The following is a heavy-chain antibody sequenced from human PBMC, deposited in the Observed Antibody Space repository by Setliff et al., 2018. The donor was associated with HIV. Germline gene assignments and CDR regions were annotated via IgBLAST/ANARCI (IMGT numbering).Heavy chain of an antibody. D-gene: IGHD3-10*01. CDR1: GFTFSNYA. CDR3: AKVFAFGIDGFDI. CDR2: VGAVGSPT. J-gene: IGHJ3*02. Sequence: GGSLRLSCAASGFTFSNYAMGWVRQGPGKGLEWVSTVGAVGSPTHYAESVRGRFTISKDNSKSTLSLQMNSPREEDTAVYFCAKVFAFGIDGFDIWGQGTMVTVSS. V-gene: IGHV3-23*01.